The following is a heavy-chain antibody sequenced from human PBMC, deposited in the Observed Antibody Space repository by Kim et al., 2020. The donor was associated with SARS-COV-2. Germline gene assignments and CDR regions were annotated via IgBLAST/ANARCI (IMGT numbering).Heavy chain of an antibody. D-gene: IGHD6-6*01. CDR3: ARVPSYQQLAWYFDL. Sequence: GGSLRLSCAASGFIFDDYGMSWVRQAPGKGLEWVSGIDWNGGSTGYADSVKGRFTISRDNAKNSLYLQMNRLRAEDTALYHCARVPSYQQLAWYFDLWGRGTLVTVSS. CDR2: IDWNGGST. V-gene: IGHV3-20*01. J-gene: IGHJ2*01. CDR1: GFIFDDYG.